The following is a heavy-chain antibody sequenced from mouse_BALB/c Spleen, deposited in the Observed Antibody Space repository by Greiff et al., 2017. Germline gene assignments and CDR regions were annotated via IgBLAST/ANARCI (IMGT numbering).Heavy chain of an antibody. CDR2: INPSSGYT. D-gene: IGHD2-3*01. V-gene: IGHV1-4*01. CDR3: ARLGGYYGYYYAMDY. Sequence: VQLQQSGAELARPGASVKMSCKASGYTFTSYTMHWVKQRPGQGLEWNGYINPSSGYTNYNQKFKDKATLTADKSSSTAYMQLSSLTSEDSAVYYCARLGGYYGYYYAMDYWGQGTSVTVSS. CDR1: GYTFTSYT. J-gene: IGHJ4*01.